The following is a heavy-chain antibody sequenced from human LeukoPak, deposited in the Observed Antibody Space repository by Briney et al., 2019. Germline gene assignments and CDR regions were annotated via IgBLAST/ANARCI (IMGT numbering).Heavy chain of an antibody. D-gene: IGHD3-22*01. CDR3: AKDYYDSSGYYCWYY. CDR2: ISGSGGST. CDR1: GFTFSSYA. V-gene: IGHV3-23*01. Sequence: GGSLRLSCAASGFTFSSYAMSWVRQAPGKGLEWVSAISGSGGSTYYADSVKGRFTISRDNSKNTLYLQMNSLRAEDTAVYYCAKDYYDSSGYYCWYYWGQGTLVTVSS. J-gene: IGHJ4*02.